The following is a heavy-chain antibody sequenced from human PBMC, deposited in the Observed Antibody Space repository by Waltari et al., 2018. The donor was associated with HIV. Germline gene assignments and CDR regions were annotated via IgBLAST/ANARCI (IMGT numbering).Heavy chain of an antibody. CDR1: TFNSNTYN. J-gene: IGHJ5*02. V-gene: IGHV3-21*01. CDR3: AKDSGIWGWFDP. Sequence: QLVESGVGLVKPGGSLSSCCASSTFNSNTYNMNLVRLAPDTGLEWVASITKNSVDLKYADSVRGRFTISRDNAKKSIYLQMNDLKVDDTALYYCAKDSGIWGWFDPWGQGAQVIVSS. CDR2: ITKNSVDL. D-gene: IGHD3-16*01.